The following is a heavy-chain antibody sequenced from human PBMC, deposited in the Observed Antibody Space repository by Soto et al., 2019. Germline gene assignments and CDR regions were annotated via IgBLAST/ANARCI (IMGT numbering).Heavy chain of an antibody. Sequence: PVVSLRLSYAASGFTFISYAMSCVLQATGKGLEWVSAISGSGGSTYYADSVKGRFTISRDNSKNTLYLQMNSLRAEDTAVYYCAKDLLLYSSSWIARDPDKPHGMDVWGQGTTVTVSS. V-gene: IGHV3-23*01. CDR2: ISGSGGST. CDR3: AKDLLLYSSSWIARDPDKPHGMDV. J-gene: IGHJ6*02. D-gene: IGHD6-13*01. CDR1: GFTFISYA.